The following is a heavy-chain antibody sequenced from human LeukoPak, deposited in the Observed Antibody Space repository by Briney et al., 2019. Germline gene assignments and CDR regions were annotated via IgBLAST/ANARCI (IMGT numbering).Heavy chain of an antibody. CDR1: GFTFIIYA. CDR2: ISGSGGST. D-gene: IGHD1-7*01. CDR3: AREVAGTLRCRRFDY. Sequence: GGSLRLSCAASGFTFIIYAMSWVRQAPGKGLEWVSAISGSGGSTYYADSVKGRFTISRDNSKNTLYLQMNSLRAEDTAVYYCAREVAGTLRCRRFDYWGQGTLVAVSS. J-gene: IGHJ4*02. V-gene: IGHV3-23*01.